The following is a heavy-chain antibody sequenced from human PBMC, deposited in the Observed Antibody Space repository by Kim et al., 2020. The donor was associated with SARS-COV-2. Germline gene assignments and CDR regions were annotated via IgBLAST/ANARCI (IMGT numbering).Heavy chain of an antibody. V-gene: IGHV3-11*06. J-gene: IGHJ4*01. CDR3: ARDVAGGYYGSGSYYY. Sequence: SVKGRFTISRDNAKTSLYLQMNSLRAEDTAVYYCARDVAGGYYGSGSYYYWGHGTLVTVSS. D-gene: IGHD3-10*01.